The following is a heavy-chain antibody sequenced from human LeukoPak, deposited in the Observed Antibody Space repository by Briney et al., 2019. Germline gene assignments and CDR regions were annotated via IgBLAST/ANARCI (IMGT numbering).Heavy chain of an antibody. CDR2: ISRSDRTT. D-gene: IGHD3-22*01. CDR1: GFTFSRFA. J-gene: IGHJ4*02. CDR3: AKDGNYLDSSGYLIPFDY. V-gene: IGHV3-23*01. Sequence: GGPLRLSCEASGFTFSRFAMSWVRQAPGKGLEWVSSISRSDRTTYYADSVKGRFTISRDNSKNILYLQMNSLRADDTALYYCAKDGNYLDSSGYLIPFDYWGLGTLVTVSS.